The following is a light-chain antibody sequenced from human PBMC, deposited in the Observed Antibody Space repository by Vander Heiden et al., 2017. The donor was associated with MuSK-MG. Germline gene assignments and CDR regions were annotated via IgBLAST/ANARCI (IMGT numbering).Light chain of an antibody. J-gene: IGKJ1*01. CDR3: QQRSSWPST. CDR1: QSVTTY. Sequence: EIVLTQSPATLSLSPGERATLSCRASQSVTTYLAWYQQKPGQAPRLLIYDASTRATGIPARFSGSRSGTDFTLTISSLEPEDFAVYYCQQRSSWPSTFGLGTKV. CDR2: DAS. V-gene: IGKV3-11*01.